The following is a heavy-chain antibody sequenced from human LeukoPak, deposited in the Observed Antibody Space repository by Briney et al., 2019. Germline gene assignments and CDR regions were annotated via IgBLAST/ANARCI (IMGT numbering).Heavy chain of an antibody. Sequence: SETLSLTCTVSGGSISSYYWSWIRQPPGKGLEWIGYIYYSGSTNYNPSLKSRVTISVDTSKNQFSLKLSSVTAADTAVYYCAGSRGYSSSWYFDYWGQGTLVTVSS. V-gene: IGHV4-59*01. D-gene: IGHD6-13*01. CDR2: IYYSGST. J-gene: IGHJ4*02. CDR1: GGSISSYY. CDR3: AGSRGYSSSWYFDY.